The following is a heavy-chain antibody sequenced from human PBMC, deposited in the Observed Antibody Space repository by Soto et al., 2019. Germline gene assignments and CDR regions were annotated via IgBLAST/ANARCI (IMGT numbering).Heavy chain of an antibody. Sequence: GGSLRLSCAASGFTFSSYGMHWVRQAPGKGLEWVSAISGSGGSTYYADSVKGRFTISRDNSKNTLYLQMNSLRAEDTAVYYCAKRGLNGRYYFDYWSQGTLVTVSS. CDR1: GFTFSSYG. V-gene: IGHV3-23*01. CDR2: ISGSGGST. J-gene: IGHJ4*02. D-gene: IGHD2-8*01. CDR3: AKRGLNGRYYFDY.